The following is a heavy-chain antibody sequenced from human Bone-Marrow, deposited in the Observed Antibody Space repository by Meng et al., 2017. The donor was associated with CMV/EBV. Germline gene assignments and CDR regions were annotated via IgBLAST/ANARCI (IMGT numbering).Heavy chain of an antibody. CDR1: GFTFSSYA. V-gene: IGHV3-23*01. D-gene: IGHD2-2*02. CDR2: ISGSGGSI. Sequence: GESLKISCAASGFTFSSYAMSWVRQAPGKGLEWVSAISGSGGSIDYADSVKGRFTISRDNAKNSLYLQMNSLRAEDTALYYCAKDIGCSSTSCYTRLSYYYYGMDVWGQGTTVTVSS. J-gene: IGHJ6*02. CDR3: AKDIGCSSTSCYTRLSYYYYGMDV.